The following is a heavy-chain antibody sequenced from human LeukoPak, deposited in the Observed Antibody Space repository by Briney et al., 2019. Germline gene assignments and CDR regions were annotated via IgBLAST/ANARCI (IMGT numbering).Heavy chain of an antibody. CDR2: VYTSGST. J-gene: IGHJ4*02. V-gene: IGHV4-61*02. CDR1: GGSISSGSYY. D-gene: IGHD2-2*01. CDR3: ARSKPYCSSTSCYRFDY. Sequence: SQTLSLTCTVSGGSISSGSYYWSWIRQPAGKGLEWIGRVYTSGSTNYNPSLKSRVTISVGTSKNQFSLKLSSVTAADTAVYYCARSKPYCSSTSCYRFDYWGQGTLVTVSS.